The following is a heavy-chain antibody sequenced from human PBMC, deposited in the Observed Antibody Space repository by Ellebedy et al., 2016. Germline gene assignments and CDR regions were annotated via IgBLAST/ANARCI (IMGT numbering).Heavy chain of an antibody. CDR2: INHSGST. CDR3: ARGLPTTVYDY. CDR1: GGSLSDYY. J-gene: IGHJ4*02. D-gene: IGHD4-11*01. V-gene: IGHV4-34*01. Sequence: SETLSLXXAVYGGSLSDYYWSWIRQPPGKGLEWIGEINHSGSTNYNPSPKSRVTISVDTSKNQFSLKVTSVTAADTAVFYCARGLPTTVYDYWGQGSLVTVSS.